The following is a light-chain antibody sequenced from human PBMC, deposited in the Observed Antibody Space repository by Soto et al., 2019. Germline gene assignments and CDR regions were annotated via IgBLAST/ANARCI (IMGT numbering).Light chain of an antibody. V-gene: IGKV3-15*01. Sequence: DIVMTKSTSSLAVSLLGRATLSCRASQSISRSLAWYQQKPGQAPRLLIYAASARATGIPARFSGSGSGTDFTLTISSLQSQDFAVYYCQQYNNWPYTLGQGTKVDIK. CDR3: QQYNNWPYT. J-gene: IGKJ2*01. CDR2: AAS. CDR1: QSISRS.